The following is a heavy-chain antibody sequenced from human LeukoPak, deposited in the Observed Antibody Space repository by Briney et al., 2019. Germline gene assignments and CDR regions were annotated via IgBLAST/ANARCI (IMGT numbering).Heavy chain of an antibody. J-gene: IGHJ4*02. CDR3: AKEEGSSREFDY. D-gene: IGHD6-13*01. CDR2: IYSGGTT. CDR1: GFTVSSNY. Sequence: GGSLRLSCAASGFTVSSNYMNWVRQAPGKGLEWVSIIYSGGTTYYADSVKGRFTISRDNSKNTLYLQMNSLRAEDTAVYYCAKEEGSSREFDYWGQGTLVTVSS. V-gene: IGHV3-53*01.